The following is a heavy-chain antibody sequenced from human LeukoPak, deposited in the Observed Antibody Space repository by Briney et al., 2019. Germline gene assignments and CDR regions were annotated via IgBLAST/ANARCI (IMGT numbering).Heavy chain of an antibody. CDR3: ARGHWGLDY. V-gene: IGHV3-11*01. CDR2: LSNRGSDI. D-gene: IGHD7-27*01. CDR1: GFTVSSNY. Sequence: GGSLRLSCAASGFTVSSNYMTWIRQAPGKGLEYISYLSNRGSDIFYADSVKGRFSISRDNAKNSLYLQMNSLRVEDTAMYYCARGHWGLDYWGQGTLVTVSS. J-gene: IGHJ4*02.